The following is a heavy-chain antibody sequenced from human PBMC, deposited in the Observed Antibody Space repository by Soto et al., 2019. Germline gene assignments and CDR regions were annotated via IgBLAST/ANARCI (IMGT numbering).Heavy chain of an antibody. D-gene: IGHD1-26*01. CDR2: IVVGGGNT. CDR3: AAWVGATYIFAD. J-gene: IGHJ4*02. Sequence: SVKVSCKASGFTFTSSAVQWVRQARGQRLEWIGWIVVGGGNTNYAQKFQERVTITRDMSTSTAYMELSSLRSEDTAVYYCAAWVGATYIFADRGQGTLVTVSS. V-gene: IGHV1-58*01. CDR1: GFTFTSSA.